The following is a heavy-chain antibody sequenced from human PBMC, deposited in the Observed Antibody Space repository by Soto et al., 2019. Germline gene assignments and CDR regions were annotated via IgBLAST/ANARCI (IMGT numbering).Heavy chain of an antibody. J-gene: IGHJ3*02. CDR3: ARSWYDAFDI. V-gene: IGHV4-59*01. D-gene: IGHD6-13*01. CDR1: GGSISSYY. Sequence: SETLSLTCTVSGGSISSYYWSWIRQPPGKGLEWIGYIYYSGSTNYNPSLKSRVTISVDTSKNQFSLKLSSVTAADTAVYYCARSWYDAFDIWGQGTMVTVSS. CDR2: IYYSGST.